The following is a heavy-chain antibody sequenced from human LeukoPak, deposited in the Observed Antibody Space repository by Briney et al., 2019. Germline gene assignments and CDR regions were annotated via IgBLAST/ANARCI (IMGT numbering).Heavy chain of an antibody. CDR3: AKSWGDHLYYFDY. J-gene: IGHJ4*02. Sequence: PGGSLRLSCAASGFTFSNYAMSWVRQAPGKGLEWVSAISGSGGSTYYADSVKGRFTISRDNSKNTLYLQMNSLRAEDTAVYYCAKSWGDHLYYFDYWGQGTLATVSS. D-gene: IGHD2-21*02. CDR2: ISGSGGST. CDR1: GFTFSNYA. V-gene: IGHV3-23*01.